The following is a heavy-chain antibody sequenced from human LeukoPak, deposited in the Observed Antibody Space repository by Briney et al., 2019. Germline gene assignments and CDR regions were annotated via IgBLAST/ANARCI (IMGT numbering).Heavy chain of an antibody. CDR2: AYYMSKWFN. CDR3: AREVHSGHYFDY. D-gene: IGHD6-25*01. Sequence: SQTLSLTCAISGDSVSSNSAAWSWIRQSPSRGLEWLGRAYYMSKWFNNYAVSMKSRMTINPDTSNNQFSLHLNSVTPEDTAVYYCAREVHSGHYFDYWGQGTLVTVSS. V-gene: IGHV6-1*01. CDR1: GDSVSSNSAA. J-gene: IGHJ4*02.